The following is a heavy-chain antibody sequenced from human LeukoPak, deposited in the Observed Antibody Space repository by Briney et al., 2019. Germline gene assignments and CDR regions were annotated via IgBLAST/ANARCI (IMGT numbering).Heavy chain of an antibody. CDR2: ISGSGGST. Sequence: GGSLRLSCAASGFTFSSYAMSWVRLAPGKGLEWVSAISGSGGSTYYADSVKGRFTISRDNSKNTLYLQMNSLRAEDTAVYYCAKDLASGRAHYFDYWGQGTLVTVSS. D-gene: IGHD6-13*01. CDR1: GFTFSSYA. CDR3: AKDLASGRAHYFDY. J-gene: IGHJ4*02. V-gene: IGHV3-23*01.